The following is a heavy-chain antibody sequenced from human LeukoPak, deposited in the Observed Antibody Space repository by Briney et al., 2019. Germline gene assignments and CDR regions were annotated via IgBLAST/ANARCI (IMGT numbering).Heavy chain of an antibody. CDR1: GYTFTSYD. Sequence: ASVKVSCKASGYTFTSYDINWVRQGTGQGLEWMGWMNPNSGNTGYAQKFQGRVTMTRNTSISTAYMELSSLRSEDTAVYYCASWGFYGSGSPIDYWGQGTLVTVSS. CDR2: MNPNSGNT. J-gene: IGHJ4*02. V-gene: IGHV1-8*02. CDR3: ASWGFYGSGSPIDY. D-gene: IGHD3-10*01.